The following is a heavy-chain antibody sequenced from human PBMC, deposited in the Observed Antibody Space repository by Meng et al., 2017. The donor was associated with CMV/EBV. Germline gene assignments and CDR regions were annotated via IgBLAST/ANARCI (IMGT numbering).Heavy chain of an antibody. Sequence: VQIKESGPELVMPSQTLSLPCTVSGGAISSGYYYWSWIRQPPGKGLEWIGYIYDSGSTYYTPSLKRRVTISVDTSKNQFSLKLSSVTAADTAVYYCARVGRTSCYDYWGQGTLVTVSS. V-gene: IGHV4-30-4*08. D-gene: IGHD2-2*01. J-gene: IGHJ4*02. CDR2: IYDSGST. CDR3: ARVGRTSCYDY. CDR1: GGAISSGYYY.